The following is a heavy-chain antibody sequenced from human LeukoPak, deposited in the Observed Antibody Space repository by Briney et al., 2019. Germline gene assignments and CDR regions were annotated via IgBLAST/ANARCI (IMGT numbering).Heavy chain of an antibody. Sequence: ASVKVSCKASGYTFTGYYMHWVRQAPGQGLEWMGWINPNSGGTNYAQKFQGRDTMTRDTSISTAYMELSRLRSDDTAVYYCARDRGSEYCSSTSCYHYYYYMDVWAKGTTVTVSS. CDR1: GYTFTGYY. CDR3: ARDRGSEYCSSTSCYHYYYYMDV. V-gene: IGHV1-2*02. J-gene: IGHJ6*03. CDR2: INPNSGGT. D-gene: IGHD2-2*01.